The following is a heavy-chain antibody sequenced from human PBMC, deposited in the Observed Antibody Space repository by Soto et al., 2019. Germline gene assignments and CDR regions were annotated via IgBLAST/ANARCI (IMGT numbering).Heavy chain of an antibody. Sequence: ASVKVSCKASGYTFTSYGISWVRQAPGQGLEWMGWISAYNGNTNYAQKLQGRVTMTTDTSTSTAYMELRSLRSDDTAVYYCARAPTLHGSSGYYYVKGLSGFDYWGQGTLVTVSS. CDR1: GYTFTSYG. CDR3: ARAPTLHGSSGYYYVKGLSGFDY. J-gene: IGHJ4*02. V-gene: IGHV1-18*01. CDR2: ISAYNGNT. D-gene: IGHD3-22*01.